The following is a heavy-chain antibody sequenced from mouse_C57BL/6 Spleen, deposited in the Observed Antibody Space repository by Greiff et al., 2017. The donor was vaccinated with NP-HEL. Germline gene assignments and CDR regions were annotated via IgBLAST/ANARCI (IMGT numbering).Heavy chain of an antibody. J-gene: IGHJ3*01. Sequence: EVQVVESGGDLVKPGGSLKLSCAASGFTFSSYGMSWVRQTPDKRLEWVATISSGGSYTYYPDSVKGRFTIYRDNAKNTLYLQMSSLKSEDTAMYYCASYGSSYFFAYWGQGTLVTVSA. CDR3: ASYGSSYFFAY. CDR1: GFTFSSYG. D-gene: IGHD1-1*01. V-gene: IGHV5-6*01. CDR2: ISSGGSYT.